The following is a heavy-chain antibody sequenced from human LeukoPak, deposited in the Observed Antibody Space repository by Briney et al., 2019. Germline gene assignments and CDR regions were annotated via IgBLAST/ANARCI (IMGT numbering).Heavy chain of an antibody. V-gene: IGHV4-61*01. D-gene: IGHD7-27*01. J-gene: IGHJ4*02. CDR2: IYYTGT. CDR1: GGSISSSSYY. CDR3: ASRKLGNDY. Sequence: SETLSLTCTVSGGSISSSSYYWSWIRQSPGKGLEWIGYIYYTGTSYNPSLKSRVTISADTSKNQFSLSLSSVTAADTAVYYCASRKLGNDYWGQGTLVTVSS.